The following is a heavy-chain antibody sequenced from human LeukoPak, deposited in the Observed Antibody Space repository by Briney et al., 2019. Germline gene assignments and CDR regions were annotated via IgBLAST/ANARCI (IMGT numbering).Heavy chain of an antibody. J-gene: IGHJ4*02. CDR3: AREDFYDSGSNDY. V-gene: IGHV1-8*03. D-gene: IGHD3-22*01. CDR1: GYSFTNYD. Sequence: ASVKVSCRASGYSFTNYDINWVRQATGQGLEWMGWMNPNSGITAYAQKFQGRVTITRNTSISTAYMELSSLRSEDTAVYYCAREDFYDSGSNDYWGQGTLVTVSS. CDR2: MNPNSGIT.